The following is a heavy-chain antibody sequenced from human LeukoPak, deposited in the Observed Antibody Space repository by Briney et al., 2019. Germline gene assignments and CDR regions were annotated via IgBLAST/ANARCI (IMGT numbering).Heavy chain of an antibody. D-gene: IGHD3-10*01. V-gene: IGHV1-3*01. J-gene: IGHJ4*01. CDR2: INGDNGNT. CDR3: ARSSSGTYHY. Sequence: GASVKVSCKTSGYNFASYTMHWLRQAPGQSPEWMGSINGDNGNTKYSEKFQGRVTFTRDTSASSAYMELSRLRSEDTAVYYCARSSSGTYHYWAQGTLVTVSS. CDR1: GYNFASYT.